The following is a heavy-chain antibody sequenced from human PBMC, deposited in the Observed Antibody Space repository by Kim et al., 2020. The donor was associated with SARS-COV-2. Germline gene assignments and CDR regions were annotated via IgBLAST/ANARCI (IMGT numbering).Heavy chain of an antibody. D-gene: IGHD3-22*01. Sequence: GGSLRLSCTASGFTFGDYAMSWVRQAPGKGLEWVGFIRSKAYGGTTEYAASVKGRFTISRDDSKSIAYLQMNSLKTEDTAVYYCTRDGPGTYYYDSSGYSPLDYWGQGTLVTVSS. J-gene: IGHJ4*02. CDR1: GFTFGDYA. CDR3: TRDGPGTYYYDSSGYSPLDY. V-gene: IGHV3-49*04. CDR2: IRSKAYGGTT.